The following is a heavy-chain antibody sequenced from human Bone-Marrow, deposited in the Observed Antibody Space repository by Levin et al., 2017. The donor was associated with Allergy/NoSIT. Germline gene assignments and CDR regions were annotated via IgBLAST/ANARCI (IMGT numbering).Heavy chain of an antibody. CDR1: GFTFGNAW. J-gene: IGHJ4*02. V-gene: IGHV3-15*01. CDR3: TTRSH. Sequence: PGGSLRLSCVASGFTFGNAWMNWVRQAPGKGLQWVGRIKGKTDGGTADYAAPVKGRFTISRDDSKKTLYLQMNSLKTEDTAIYYCTTRSHWGQGTLVTVFS. CDR2: IKGKTDGGTA.